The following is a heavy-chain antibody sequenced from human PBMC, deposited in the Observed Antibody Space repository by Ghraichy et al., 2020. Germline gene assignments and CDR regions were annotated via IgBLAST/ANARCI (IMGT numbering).Heavy chain of an antibody. Sequence: GSLRLSCAVYGGSFSGYHWTWLRQPPGKGLEWIGDINDSGSTNYNPSLKSRVTTSVDTSKNQFSLRLSSVTAADTAMYYCARGSGLDYNYIMDVWGQGTTVTVSS. CDR3: ARGSGLDYNYIMDV. D-gene: IGHD7-27*01. CDR2: INDSGST. CDR1: GGSFSGYH. J-gene: IGHJ6*02. V-gene: IGHV4-34*01.